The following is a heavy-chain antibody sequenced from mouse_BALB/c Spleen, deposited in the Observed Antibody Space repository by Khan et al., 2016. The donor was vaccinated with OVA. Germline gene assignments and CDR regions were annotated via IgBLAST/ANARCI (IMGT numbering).Heavy chain of an antibody. J-gene: IGHJ2*01. CDR1: GYTFTDYA. CDR2: ISTYSGNT. CDR3: ARPAYDGFFDY. Sequence: QVQLQQSGPELVRPGVSVKISCKGSGYTFTDYAMYWVKQSHAKSLEWIGLISTYSGNTNYNQKYKGKATMTVDKSSSTAYMVLARLPSEDSAIYYCARPAYDGFFDYWGQGTALTVSS. V-gene: IGHV1S137*01. D-gene: IGHD2-3*01.